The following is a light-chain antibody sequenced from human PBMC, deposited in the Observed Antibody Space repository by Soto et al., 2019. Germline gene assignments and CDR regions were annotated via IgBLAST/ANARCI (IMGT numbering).Light chain of an antibody. CDR2: DAS. CDR1: QSISSW. J-gene: IGKJ1*01. CDR3: QQYNSYRT. Sequence: DIQMTQSPSTLSASVGDRVTSTCRASQSISSWLAWYQQKPGKAPKLLIYDASSLESGVPSRFSGSGSGTEFTLTISSLQPDDFATYYCQQYNSYRTFSQGTKVDIK. V-gene: IGKV1-5*01.